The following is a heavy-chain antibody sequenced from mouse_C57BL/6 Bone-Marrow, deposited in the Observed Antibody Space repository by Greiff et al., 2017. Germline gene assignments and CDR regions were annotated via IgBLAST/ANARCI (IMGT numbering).Heavy chain of an antibody. J-gene: IGHJ2*01. Sequence: QVQLKESGAELVKPGASVKISCKASGYAFSSYWMNWVKQRPGKGLEWIGQIYPGDGDTNYNGKFKGKATLTADKSSSTAYMQLSSLTSEDSAVYFCAVITTVVGYFDYWGQGTTLTVSS. CDR3: AVITTVVGYFDY. V-gene: IGHV1-80*01. CDR1: GYAFSSYW. CDR2: IYPGDGDT. D-gene: IGHD1-1*01.